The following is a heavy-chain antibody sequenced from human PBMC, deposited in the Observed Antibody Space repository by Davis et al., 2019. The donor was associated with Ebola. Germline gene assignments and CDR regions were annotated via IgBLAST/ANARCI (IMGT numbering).Heavy chain of an antibody. J-gene: IGHJ4*02. CDR2: IYPGDSDT. CDR3: ARHGRIPVSGTDHFDY. Sequence: GESLKISCTGSGYSFTSYWIGWVRQMPGKALEWMGIIYPGDSDTRYNPSFQGQVTISADQSSNTAYLQWSSLKASDSAMYYCARHGRIPVSGTDHFDYWGQGTLVTVSS. CDR1: GYSFTSYW. V-gene: IGHV5-51*01. D-gene: IGHD6-19*01.